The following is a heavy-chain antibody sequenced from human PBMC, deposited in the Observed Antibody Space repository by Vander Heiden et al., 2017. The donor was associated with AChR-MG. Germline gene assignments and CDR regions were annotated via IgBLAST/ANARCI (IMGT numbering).Heavy chain of an antibody. CDR2: ISGSGGST. V-gene: IGHV3-23*01. CDR1: GFTFSSYA. Sequence: EVQLLESGGGLVQPGGSLRLSCAASGFTFSSYALRWVRQAPGKGLEWVSAISGSGGSTYYADSVKGRFTISRDNSKNTLYLQMNSLRAEDTAVYYCANRIDYDFWSGKVPHYFDYWGQGTLVTVSS. D-gene: IGHD3-3*01. CDR3: ANRIDYDFWSGKVPHYFDY. J-gene: IGHJ4*02.